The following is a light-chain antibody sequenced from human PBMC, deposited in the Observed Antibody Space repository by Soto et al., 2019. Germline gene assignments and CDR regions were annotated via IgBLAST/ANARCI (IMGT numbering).Light chain of an antibody. CDR3: QSYDSSLSEV. J-gene: IGLJ2*01. V-gene: IGLV1-40*01. Sequence: QSVLTQPPSVSGAPGQRVTISCTGSSSNIGAGYDVHWYQQLPGTAPKLLIYGNSNRPSGVPDRFFGSKSGTSASLAITGLQAEDEADYYCQSYDSSLSEVFGGGTKLTVL. CDR1: SSNIGAGYD. CDR2: GNS.